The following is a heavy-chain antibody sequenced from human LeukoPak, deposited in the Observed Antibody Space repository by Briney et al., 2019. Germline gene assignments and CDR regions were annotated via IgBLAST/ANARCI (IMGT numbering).Heavy chain of an antibody. Sequence: ASVKVSCKASGGTFSCYAISWVRQAPGQGLEWMGGIIPIFGTANYAQKFQGRVTITADESTSTAYMELSSLRSEDTAVYYCARGPLVRSYFDYWGQGTLVTVSS. J-gene: IGHJ4*02. V-gene: IGHV1-69*13. D-gene: IGHD6-13*01. CDR3: ARGPLVRSYFDY. CDR1: GGTFSCYA. CDR2: IIPIFGTA.